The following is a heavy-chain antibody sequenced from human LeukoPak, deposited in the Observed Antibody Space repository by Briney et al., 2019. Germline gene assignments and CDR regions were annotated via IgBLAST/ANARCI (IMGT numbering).Heavy chain of an antibody. CDR1: GFSFSFYG. CDR3: ARGRRGSYDY. Sequence: GGSLRLSCTTSGFSFSFYGIHWVRQAPGKGLAWVAFIRYDGSNKYYADSVKGRFTISRDNSKNTLYLQMNSLRAEDTAVYYCARGRRGSYDYWGQGALVTVSS. V-gene: IGHV3-30*02. J-gene: IGHJ4*02. CDR2: IRYDGSNK. D-gene: IGHD1-26*01.